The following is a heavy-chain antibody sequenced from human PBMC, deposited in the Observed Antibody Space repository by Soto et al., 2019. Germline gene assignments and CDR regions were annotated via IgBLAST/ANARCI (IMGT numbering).Heavy chain of an antibody. CDR1: GFTFSSYA. Sequence: GGSLRLSCAASGFTFSSYAMHWVRQAPGKGLEWVAVISYDGSNKYYADSVKGRFTISRDNSKNTLYLQMNSLRAEDTAVYYCARVDLRYFDWLSPPDDYWGQGTLVTV. V-gene: IGHV3-30-3*01. J-gene: IGHJ4*02. CDR3: ARVDLRYFDWLSPPDDY. CDR2: ISYDGSNK. D-gene: IGHD3-9*01.